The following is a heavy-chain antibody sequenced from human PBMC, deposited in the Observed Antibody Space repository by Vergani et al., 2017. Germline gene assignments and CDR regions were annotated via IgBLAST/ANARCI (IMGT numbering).Heavy chain of an antibody. V-gene: IGHV3-9*01. D-gene: IGHD6-13*01. Sequence: EVQLVESGGGLVQPGRSLRISCAASGFTFDDYAMHWVRQAPGNGLAWVAGINWNSDSIAYADSVKGRFTISRDNAKNSLYLQMKSLRAEDTALYYCVKDISASGNYWYFDLWGRGTLVSVSS. CDR1: GFTFDDYA. J-gene: IGHJ2*01. CDR2: INWNSDSI. CDR3: VKDISASGNYWYFDL.